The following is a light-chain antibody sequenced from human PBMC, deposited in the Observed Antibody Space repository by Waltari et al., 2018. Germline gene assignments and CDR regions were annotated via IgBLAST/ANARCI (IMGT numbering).Light chain of an antibody. CDR2: GVT. J-gene: IGLJ3*02. Sequence: QSAPTQPASVSGSPGQSITISCTGTSSDIGSYDLASWYQQHPGKAPKLMIYGVTKRPSVVSTGLPGSKSGNTASLTISGLQADDEADYYCYSYANGRVFGGGTKLTVL. CDR3: YSYANGRV. V-gene: IGLV2-23*02. CDR1: SSDIGSYDL.